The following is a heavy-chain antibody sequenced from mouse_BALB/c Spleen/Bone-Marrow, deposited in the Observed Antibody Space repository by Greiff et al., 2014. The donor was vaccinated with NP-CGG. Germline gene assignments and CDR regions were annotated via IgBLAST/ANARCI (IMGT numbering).Heavy chain of an antibody. D-gene: IGHD2-3*01. CDR2: INPESSTI. CDR3: ARLGYYGYFVD. J-gene: IGHJ2*01. V-gene: IGHV4-1*02. Sequence: VQLQQSGGGLVQPGGSLKLSCAASGFDFRRYWMSWVRQVPGKGLEWIGEINPESSTINYTPSLKDKFIISRDNAKNTLYLQMSKVRSEDTALYYRARLGYYGYFVDWGQGTTLTVSS. CDR1: GFDFRRYW.